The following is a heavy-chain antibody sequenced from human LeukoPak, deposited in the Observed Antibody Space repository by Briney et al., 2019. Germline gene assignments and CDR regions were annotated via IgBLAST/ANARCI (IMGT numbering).Heavy chain of an antibody. CDR3: AMRNGSGSLYFDN. CDR2: FDPEDGET. Sequence: ASVKVSCKVSGYTLTELSMHWVRQAPGKGLEWMGGFDPEDGETIYAQKFQGRVTMTRNTSISTAYMELSSLRSEDTAVYYCAMRNGSGSLYFDNWGQGTLVTVSS. V-gene: IGHV1-24*01. D-gene: IGHD3-10*01. J-gene: IGHJ4*02. CDR1: GYTLTELS.